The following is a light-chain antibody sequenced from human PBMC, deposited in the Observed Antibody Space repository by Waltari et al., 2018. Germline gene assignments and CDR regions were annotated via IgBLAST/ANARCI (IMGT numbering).Light chain of an antibody. J-gene: IGLJ3*02. CDR3: QVWDGLSDRPV. CDR2: DDI. V-gene: IGLV3-21*02. Sequence: SFELTQPPSVSVSPGQTANIPCSGDKSGDKYVSWYQQKPGQAPVMVVFDDIDRPSGIPERFSGSTPGDTATLTISRVEDGDEADYYCQVWDGLSDRPVFGGGTKLTVL. CDR1: KSGDKY.